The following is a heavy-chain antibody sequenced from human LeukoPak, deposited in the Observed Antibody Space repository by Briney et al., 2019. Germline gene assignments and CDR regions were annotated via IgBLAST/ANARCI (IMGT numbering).Heavy chain of an antibody. CDR2: ISWDGGST. Sequence: GGSLRLSCAASGFTFDDYAMHWVRQAPGKGLEWVSLISWDGGSTYYADSVKGRFTISRDNSKNSLYLQMNSLRAEDTALYYCARGDNYYYCMDVWGKGTTVTISS. CDR3: ARGDNYYYCMDV. J-gene: IGHJ6*03. V-gene: IGHV3-43D*03. CDR1: GFTFDDYA.